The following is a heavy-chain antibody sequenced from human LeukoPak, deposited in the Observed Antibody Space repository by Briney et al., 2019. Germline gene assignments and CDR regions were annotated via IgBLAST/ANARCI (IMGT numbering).Heavy chain of an antibody. CDR1: GGSISSYY. CDR2: IYYSGST. V-gene: IGHV4-59*01. D-gene: IGHD2-2*01. J-gene: IGHJ5*02. Sequence: SETLSLTCTVSGGSISSYYWSWIRQPPGKGLEWIGYIYYSGSTNYNPSLKSRVTISVDTSKNQFSLKLSSVTAADTAVYYCAIDHGGYCSSTSCPTWLDPCGHVTLVTVS. CDR3: AIDHGGYCSSTSCPTWLDP.